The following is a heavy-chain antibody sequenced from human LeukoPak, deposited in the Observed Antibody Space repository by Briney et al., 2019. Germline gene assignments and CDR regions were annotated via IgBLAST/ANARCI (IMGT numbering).Heavy chain of an antibody. D-gene: IGHD6-6*01. CDR3: VRYSSSSRIFDY. CDR1: GDSVSSNSAA. V-gene: IGHV6-1*01. CDR2: TYYRSKWYN. Sequence: SQTLSLTCAISGDSVSSNSAAWNWIRQSPSRGLEWLGRTYYRSKWYNDYAVSVRGRITINPDTSNNQFSLQLNSVTPEDTAVYYCVRYSSSSRIFDYWGQGTLVTVSS. J-gene: IGHJ4*02.